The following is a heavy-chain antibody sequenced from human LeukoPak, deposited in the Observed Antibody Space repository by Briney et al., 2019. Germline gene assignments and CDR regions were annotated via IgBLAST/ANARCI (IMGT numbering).Heavy chain of an antibody. CDR1: GFTFSSYA. V-gene: IGHV3-23*01. Sequence: GGSLRLSCAASGFTFSSYAMSWVRQAPGKGLEWVSAISGSGGSTYYADSVKGRFTISRDDSKNTLYLQMNSLRAEDTAVYYCANPPPTGIVATIVNYYGMDVWGQGTTVTVSS. D-gene: IGHD5-12*01. CDR3: ANPPPTGIVATIVNYYGMDV. J-gene: IGHJ6*02. CDR2: ISGSGGST.